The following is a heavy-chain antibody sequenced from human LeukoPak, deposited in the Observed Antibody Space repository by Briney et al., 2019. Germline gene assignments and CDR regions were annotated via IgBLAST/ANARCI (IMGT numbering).Heavy chain of an antibody. CDR2: ISSSGSTI. V-gene: IGHV3-48*03. D-gene: IGHD3-10*01. Sequence: GGSLRLSCAASGFTFSSYEMNWVRQAPGKGLEWVSYISSSGSTIYYADSVKGRFTISRDNAKNSLHLQMNSLRAEDTAVYYCARSRRMTILRGIIITILGYWGQGTLVTVSS. J-gene: IGHJ4*02. CDR3: ARSRRMTILRGIIITILGY. CDR1: GFTFSSYE.